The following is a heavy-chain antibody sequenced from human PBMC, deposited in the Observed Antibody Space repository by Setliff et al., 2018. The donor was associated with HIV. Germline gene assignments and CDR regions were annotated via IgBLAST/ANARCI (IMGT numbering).Heavy chain of an antibody. CDR1: GDSVSSNSAA. CDR3: ARDGSRSLGVSYPYFMDV. Sequence: SQTLSLTCAISGDSVSSNSAAWHWIRQSPGRGLEWLGRTLFRSKWYNEYAASVKSRVTFSADTSKNQFYLQVNSVTPEDTAVYYCARDGSRSLGVSYPYFMDVWGKGTTVTVSS. CDR2: TLFRSKWYN. J-gene: IGHJ6*03. D-gene: IGHD6-13*01. V-gene: IGHV6-1*01.